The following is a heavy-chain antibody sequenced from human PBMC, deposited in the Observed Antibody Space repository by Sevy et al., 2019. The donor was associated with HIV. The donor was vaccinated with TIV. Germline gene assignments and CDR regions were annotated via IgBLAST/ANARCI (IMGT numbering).Heavy chain of an antibody. CDR3: ARDQNGGSYYY. Sequence: SETLSLTCTVSGGSISSYYWSWIRQPPGKGLEWIGYIYYSGSTNYNPSLKSRVTISVDTSKNQFSLKLSSVTAADTAVYYCARDQNGGSYYYWGQGTLVTVSS. D-gene: IGHD1-26*01. CDR1: GGSISSYY. J-gene: IGHJ4*02. V-gene: IGHV4-59*01. CDR2: IYYSGST.